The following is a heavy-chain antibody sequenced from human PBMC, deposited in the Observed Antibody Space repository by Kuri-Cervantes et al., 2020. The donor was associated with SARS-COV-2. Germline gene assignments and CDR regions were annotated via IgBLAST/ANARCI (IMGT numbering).Heavy chain of an antibody. V-gene: IGHV3-13*05. CDR1: GFTFSSYD. CDR2: IGTAGDP. D-gene: IGHD3-3*01. CDR3: ARDFTIFGVVTTYFDY. J-gene: IGHJ4*02. Sequence: GESLKISCAASGFTFSSYDMHWVRQATGKGLEWVSAIGTAGDPYYPGSVKGRFTISRENAKNSLYLQMNSLRAEDTALYHCARDFTIFGVVTTYFDYWGQGTLVTVFS.